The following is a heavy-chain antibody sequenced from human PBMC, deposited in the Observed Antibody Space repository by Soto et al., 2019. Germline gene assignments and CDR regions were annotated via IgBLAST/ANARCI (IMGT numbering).Heavy chain of an antibody. D-gene: IGHD4-17*01. V-gene: IGHV4-59*01. CDR2: IYYSGST. J-gene: IGHJ4*02. Sequence: SETLSLTCTVSGGSISSYYWSWIRQPPGKGLEWIGYIYYSGSTNYNPSLKSRVTISVDTSKNQFSLKLSSVTAADTAVYYCAGESTVTPPLDYWAQEPLSTVP. CDR1: GGSISSYY. CDR3: AGESTVTPPLDY.